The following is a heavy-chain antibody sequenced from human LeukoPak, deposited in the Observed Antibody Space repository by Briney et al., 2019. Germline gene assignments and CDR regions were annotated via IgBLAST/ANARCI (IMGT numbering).Heavy chain of an antibody. V-gene: IGHV1-2*02. CDR3: ARPWYSSSWYHAFDV. Sequence: ASVKVSCKASGYTFTGYYMHWVRQAPGQGLEWMGWINPNSGGTNYAQKFQGRVTMTRDTSISTAYMELSRLRSDDTAVYYCARPWYSSSWYHAFDVWGQGTMVTVS. J-gene: IGHJ3*01. CDR2: INPNSGGT. CDR1: GYTFTGYY. D-gene: IGHD6-13*01.